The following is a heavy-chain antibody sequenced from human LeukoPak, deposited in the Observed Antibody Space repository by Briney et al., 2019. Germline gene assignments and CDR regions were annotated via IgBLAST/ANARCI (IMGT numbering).Heavy chain of an antibody. Sequence: PGGSLRLSCAASGFTFGSYAMSWVPQAPGKGLEWVSAISGSGSTTYYADSVKGRFTISRDNSKNTLYLQMNSLRAEDTAVYYCAKMTGSGIWGQGTLVIVSS. CDR2: ISGSGSTT. J-gene: IGHJ4*02. CDR1: GFTFGSYA. D-gene: IGHD3-10*01. V-gene: IGHV3-23*01. CDR3: AKMTGSGI.